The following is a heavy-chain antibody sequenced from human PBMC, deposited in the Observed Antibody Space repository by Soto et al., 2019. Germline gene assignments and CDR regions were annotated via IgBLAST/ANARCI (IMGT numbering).Heavy chain of an antibody. CDR2: ISGSGGGT. Sequence: VQLLESGGGSVQPGGSLRLSCAASGFTFSSYAMSWVRQAPGKGLEWVSAISGSGGGTYYADSVKGRFTISKDNSQTTLYLQMSRLRAEDTAGYYCAAPPYYWGQGTLVIVSS. V-gene: IGHV3-23*01. CDR1: GFTFSSYA. CDR3: AAPPYY. J-gene: IGHJ4*02.